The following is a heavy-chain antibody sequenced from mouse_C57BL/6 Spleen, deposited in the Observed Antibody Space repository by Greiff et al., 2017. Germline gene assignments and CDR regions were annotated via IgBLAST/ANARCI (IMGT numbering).Heavy chain of an antibody. J-gene: IGHJ1*03. CDR2: IDPSDSYT. Sequence: VQLQQSGAELVMPGASVKLSCKASGYTFTSYWMHWVKQRPGQGLEWIGEIDPSDSYTNYNQKFKGKSTLTVDKSSSTAYMQLSSLTSEDSAVYYCARRDYYGSTRYFDVWGTGTTVTVSS. CDR3: ARRDYYGSTRYFDV. CDR1: GYTFTSYW. D-gene: IGHD1-1*01. V-gene: IGHV1-69*01.